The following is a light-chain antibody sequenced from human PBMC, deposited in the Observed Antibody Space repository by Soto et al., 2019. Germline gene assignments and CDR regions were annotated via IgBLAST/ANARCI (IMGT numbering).Light chain of an antibody. Sequence: DIQMTQSRSTLSASVGDRVTITCRASQSISSWLAWYQQKPGKAHKLLIHKAYSLESGVPSRFSGSGSGTEFTLTIRSLQPDDFATYYCQQYNSYPWTFGQGTKVDIK. V-gene: IGKV1-5*03. CDR1: QSISSW. CDR2: KAY. CDR3: QQYNSYPWT. J-gene: IGKJ1*01.